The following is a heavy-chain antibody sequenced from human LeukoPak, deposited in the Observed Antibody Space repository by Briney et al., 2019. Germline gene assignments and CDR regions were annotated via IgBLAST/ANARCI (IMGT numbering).Heavy chain of an antibody. Sequence: SVKVSCKASGGTFSSYAISWVRQAPGQGLEWMGGIIPIFGTANYAQKFQGRVTITADEPTSTAYMELSSLRSEDTAVYYCARLWEYSSSRFDPWGQGTLVTVSS. D-gene: IGHD6-6*01. V-gene: IGHV1-69*13. CDR2: IIPIFGTA. CDR3: ARLWEYSSSRFDP. J-gene: IGHJ5*02. CDR1: GGTFSSYA.